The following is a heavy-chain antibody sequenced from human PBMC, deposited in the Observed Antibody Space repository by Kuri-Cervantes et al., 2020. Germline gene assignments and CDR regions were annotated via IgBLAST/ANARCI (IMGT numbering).Heavy chain of an antibody. CDR2: INHSGST. J-gene: IGHJ6*03. CDR1: GFTFSNCAM. V-gene: IGHV4-4*02. Sequence: GSLRLSCAASGFTFSNCAMSWVRQAPGKGLEWIGEINHSGSTNYNPSLKSRVTISVDKSKNRFSLKLSSVTAADTAVYYWARGWGGLAIYKRGAYYYYYMDVWGKGTTVTVSS. D-gene: IGHD3-16*01. CDR3: ARGWGGLAIYKRGAYYYYYMDV.